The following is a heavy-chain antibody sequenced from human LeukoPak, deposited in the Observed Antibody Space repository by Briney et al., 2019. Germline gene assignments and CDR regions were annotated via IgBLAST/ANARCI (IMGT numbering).Heavy chain of an antibody. V-gene: IGHV3-48*02. Sequence: PGGSLRLSCAAPGFTFSSYSMNWVRQAPGKGLEWVSYISSSSSTIYYADSVKGRLTISRDNAKNSLYLQMNSLRDEDTAVYYCARDQEVGATTNDPSFDYWGQGTLVTVSS. J-gene: IGHJ4*02. D-gene: IGHD1-26*01. CDR1: GFTFSSYS. CDR2: ISSSSSTI. CDR3: ARDQEVGATTNDPSFDY.